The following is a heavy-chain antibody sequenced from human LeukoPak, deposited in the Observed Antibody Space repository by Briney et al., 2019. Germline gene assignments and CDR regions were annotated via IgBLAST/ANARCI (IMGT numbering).Heavy chain of an antibody. V-gene: IGHV3-74*01. CDR1: GFTFSSYW. CDR2: TNSDGSST. D-gene: IGHD1-26*01. Sequence: GGSLRLSCAASGFTFSSYWMHWVRQAPGKGLVWVSRTNSDGSSTSYADSVKGRFTISRDNAKNTLYLQMDSLRAEDTAMYYCARGTGSYYSLGYWGQGTLVTVSS. CDR3: ARGTGSYYSLGY. J-gene: IGHJ4*02.